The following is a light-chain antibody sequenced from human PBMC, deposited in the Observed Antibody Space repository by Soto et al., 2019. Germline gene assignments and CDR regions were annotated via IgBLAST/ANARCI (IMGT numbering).Light chain of an antibody. Sequence: EVVLTQSPGTLSLSPAERATLSCRTSQTISSGFLTWYQQKPGQAPRLLIYGASTRATGIPDRFSASGSGTDFTLTISRLEPEDSAVYYCQLLTFGGGTKVEIK. CDR3: QLLT. J-gene: IGKJ4*01. V-gene: IGKV3-20*01. CDR1: QTISSGF. CDR2: GAS.